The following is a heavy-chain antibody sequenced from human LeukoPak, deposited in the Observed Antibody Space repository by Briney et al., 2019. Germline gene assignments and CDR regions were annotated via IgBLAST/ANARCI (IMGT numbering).Heavy chain of an antibody. V-gene: IGHV4-39*07. D-gene: IGHD4-11*01. CDR3: ARVTSHLAFDL. CDR1: GDSDDSLSSSSHY. J-gene: IGHJ3*01. CDR2: IYSSGST. Sequence: SETLTLTCIVSGDSDDSLSSSSHYWGWIRQPPGKGLEWIGHIYSSGSTYSNPSLKSRVSISVEESNKQFSLKLSSVTAADTAVYYCARVTSHLAFDLCGRGTLVTVSS.